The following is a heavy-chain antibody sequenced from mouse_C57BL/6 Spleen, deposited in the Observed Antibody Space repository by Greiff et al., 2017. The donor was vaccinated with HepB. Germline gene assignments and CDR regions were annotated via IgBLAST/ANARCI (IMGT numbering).Heavy chain of an antibody. V-gene: IGHV1-54*01. Sequence: QVQLKQSGAELVRPGTSVKVSCKASGYAFTNYLIEWEKQRPGQGLEWIGVINPGSGGTNYNEKFKGKATLTADKSSSTAYMQLSSLTSEDSAVYFCAREGVLYAMDYWGQGTSVTVSS. CDR3: AREGVLYAMDY. CDR1: GYAFTNYL. CDR2: INPGSGGT. J-gene: IGHJ4*01.